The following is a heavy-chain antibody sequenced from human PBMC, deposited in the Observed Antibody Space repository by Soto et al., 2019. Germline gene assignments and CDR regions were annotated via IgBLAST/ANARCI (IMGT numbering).Heavy chain of an antibody. CDR3: ARGHYDFWSGYFATIDY. CDR2: IHYSGST. J-gene: IGHJ4*02. Sequence: SSQTMSLTCTVAGGSISNLYWSWILQTPGKGLEWIGYIHYSGSTKYNPSLKSRVTISADTSKNQFSLKLSSVTAADTAVHYCARGHYDFWSGYFATIDYWGQGTLVTVSS. V-gene: IGHV4-59*08. CDR1: GGSISNLY. D-gene: IGHD3-3*01.